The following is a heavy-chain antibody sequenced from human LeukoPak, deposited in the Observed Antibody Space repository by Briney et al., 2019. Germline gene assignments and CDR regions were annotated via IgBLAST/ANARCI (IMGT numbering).Heavy chain of an antibody. CDR3: ARGPPMSPQYYYYYYYMDV. CDR2: IYYSGST. CDR1: GGSIRSYY. Sequence: SETLSLTCTVSGGSIRSYYWSWIRQPPGKGLEWIGYIYYSGSTNYNPSLKSRVTISVDTSKNQFSLKLSSVTAADTAVYYCARGPPMSPQYYYYYYYMDVWGKGTTVTVSS. V-gene: IGHV4-59*01. D-gene: IGHD5-24*01. J-gene: IGHJ6*03.